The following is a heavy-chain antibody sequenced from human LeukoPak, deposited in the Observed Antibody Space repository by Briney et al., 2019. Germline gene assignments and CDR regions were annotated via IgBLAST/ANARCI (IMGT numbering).Heavy chain of an antibody. V-gene: IGHV4-4*02. CDR3: AREMTAVTAFDF. CDR1: GDSINTNNW. J-gene: IGHJ4*02. D-gene: IGHD4-17*01. CDR2: IYHSGST. Sequence: SETLSLTCAVSGDSINTNNWWNWVRQPPGKGLEWIGEIYHSGSTNYNPSLKSRVTISVDKSKNQFSLKLSSVTAADTAVYFCAREMTAVTAFDFWGQGTLVTVSS.